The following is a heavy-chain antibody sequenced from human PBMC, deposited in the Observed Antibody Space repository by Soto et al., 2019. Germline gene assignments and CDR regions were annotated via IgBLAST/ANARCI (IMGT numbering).Heavy chain of an antibody. J-gene: IGHJ6*02. Sequence: GGSLRLSCAVSGFTFSSYAMSWVRQAPGKGLEWVSAISGSGGSTYYADSVKGRFTISRDNSKNTLYLQMNSLRAEDTAVYYCAKEGYYDILTGYYKGENYYYYYGMDVWGQGTTVTVSS. CDR3: AKEGYYDILTGYYKGENYYYYYGMDV. CDR1: GFTFSSYA. CDR2: ISGSGGST. V-gene: IGHV3-23*01. D-gene: IGHD3-9*01.